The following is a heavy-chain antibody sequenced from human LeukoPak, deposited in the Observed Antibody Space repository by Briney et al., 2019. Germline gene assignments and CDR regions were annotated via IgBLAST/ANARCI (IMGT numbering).Heavy chain of an antibody. CDR1: GFTFSTYT. V-gene: IGHV3-21*01. J-gene: IGHJ5*02. Sequence: GGSLRLSCAASGFTFSTYTMNWVRQAPGKGLEWVSSISSSTYIYYADSVKGRFTISRDNAKNSLYLQMNSLRAEDTAVYYCARDPDHSSAWGQGTLVTVSS. D-gene: IGHD6-19*01. CDR3: ARDPDHSSA. CDR2: ISSSTYI.